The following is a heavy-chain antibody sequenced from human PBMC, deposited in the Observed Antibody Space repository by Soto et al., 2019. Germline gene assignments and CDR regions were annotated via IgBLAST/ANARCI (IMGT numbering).Heavy chain of an antibody. CDR1: GYTFTSYG. J-gene: IGHJ4*02. CDR3: ARGGCSSTSCYKWGDSSGWPNDY. Sequence: ASVKVSCKASGYTFTSYGISWVRQAPGQGLEWMGWISAYNGNTNYAQKLQGRVTMTTDTSTSTAYMELRSLRSDDTAVYYCARGGCSSTSCYKWGDSSGWPNDYWGQGTLVTVSS. CDR2: ISAYNGNT. V-gene: IGHV1-18*01. D-gene: IGHD2-2*02.